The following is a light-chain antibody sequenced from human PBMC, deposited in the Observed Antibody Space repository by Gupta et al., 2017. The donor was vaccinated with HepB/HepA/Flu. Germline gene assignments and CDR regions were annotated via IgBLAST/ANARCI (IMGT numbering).Light chain of an antibody. CDR2: GAS. V-gene: IGKV3-15*01. J-gene: IGKJ5*01. Sequence: IVMTKSPATLPVPPGERATLPCRASHIISNYLGWYQQKPGQAPRLLIYGASIRVTGIPARFSGSGSATDFTLTISSLQSEDFAVYYCQQYNNCPTFGQGTRLEIK. CDR1: HIISNY. CDR3: QQYNNCPT.